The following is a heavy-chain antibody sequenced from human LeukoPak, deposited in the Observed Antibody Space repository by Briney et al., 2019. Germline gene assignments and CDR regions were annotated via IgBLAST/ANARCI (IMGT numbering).Heavy chain of an antibody. V-gene: IGHV4-59*12. CDR2: ISYSGST. CDR1: GGSISSYY. CDR3: ARDRGRYSSSSSYFDY. D-gene: IGHD6-6*01. J-gene: IGHJ4*02. Sequence: PSETLSLTCTVPGGSISSYYRSWIRQPPGKGLEWIGYISYSGSTNYNPSLKSRVTISVDTSKNQFSLKLSSVTAADTAVYYCARDRGRYSSSSSYFDYWGQGTLVTVSS.